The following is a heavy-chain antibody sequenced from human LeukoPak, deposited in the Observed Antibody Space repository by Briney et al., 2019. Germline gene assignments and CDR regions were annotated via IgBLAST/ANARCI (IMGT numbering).Heavy chain of an antibody. Sequence: GGSLRLSCAASGFTFDNYAMTWVRQAPGKWLEWVLGISGSGVNTYYADSVKGRFTISRDNSKNTLYLQLNSLRGEDTAIYYCARDTSYNYGAHAMDVWGQGTTVTVSS. CDR3: ARDTSYNYGAHAMDV. CDR1: GFTFDNYA. CDR2: ISGSGVNT. J-gene: IGHJ6*02. V-gene: IGHV3-23*01. D-gene: IGHD4/OR15-4a*01.